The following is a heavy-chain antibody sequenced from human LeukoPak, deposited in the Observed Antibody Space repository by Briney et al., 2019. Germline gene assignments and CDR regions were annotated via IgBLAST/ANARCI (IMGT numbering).Heavy chain of an antibody. CDR3: ARGKPYGDWDY. V-gene: IGHV1-8*01. CDR1: GYTFTSYD. D-gene: IGHD3-10*01. CDR2: MNPNSGNT. Sequence: ASVKVSCKASGYTFTSYDINWVRQATGQGLEWMGWMNPNSGNTGYAQKFQGRVTMTRDTSISTAYMELSRLRSDDTAVYYCARGKPYGDWDYWGQGTLVTVSS. J-gene: IGHJ4*02.